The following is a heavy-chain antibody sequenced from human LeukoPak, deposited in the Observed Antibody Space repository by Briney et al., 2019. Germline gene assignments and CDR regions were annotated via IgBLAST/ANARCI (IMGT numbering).Heavy chain of an antibody. V-gene: IGHV4-4*07. Sequence: SETLSLTCTVSGISITSYYWSWIRQPAGKGLEWIGSISISGRTNDNPSLKGRVTMSVDRSKNQFSLKLNSVAVADTAVYYCARVSSWAFDYWGQGALVTVSS. D-gene: IGHD6-13*01. CDR3: ARVSSWAFDY. CDR2: ISISGRT. CDR1: GISITSYY. J-gene: IGHJ4*02.